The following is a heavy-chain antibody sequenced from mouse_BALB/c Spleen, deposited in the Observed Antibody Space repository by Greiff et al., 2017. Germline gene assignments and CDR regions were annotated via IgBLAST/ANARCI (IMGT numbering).Heavy chain of an antibody. CDR3: ARPITTVVATPYAMDY. J-gene: IGHJ4*01. V-gene: IGHV5-9-3*01. D-gene: IGHD1-1*01. Sequence: EVKLVESGGGLVKPGGSLKLSCAASGFTFSSYAMSWVRQTPEKRLEWVATISSGGSYTYYPDSVKGRFTISRDNAKNTLYLQMSSLRSEDTAMYYCARPITTVVATPYAMDYWGQGTSVSVSS. CDR2: ISSGGSYT. CDR1: GFTFSSYA.